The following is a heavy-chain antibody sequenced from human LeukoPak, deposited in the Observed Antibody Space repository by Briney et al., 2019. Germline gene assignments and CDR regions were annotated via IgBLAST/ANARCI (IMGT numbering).Heavy chain of an antibody. CDR3: ARAVASSWYGDAFDI. V-gene: IGHV4-30-4*02. J-gene: IGHJ3*02. Sequence: PSETLSLTCTVSGGSISSGDYYWSWIRQPPGKGLEWIGYIYYSGSTYYNPSLKSRVTISVDTSKNQFSLKLSSATAADTAIYYCARAVASSWYGDAFDIWGQGTMVTVSS. D-gene: IGHD6-13*01. CDR2: IYYSGST. CDR1: GGSISSGDYY.